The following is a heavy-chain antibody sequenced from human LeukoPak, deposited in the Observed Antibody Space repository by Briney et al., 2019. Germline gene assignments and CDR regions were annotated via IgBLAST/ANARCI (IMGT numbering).Heavy chain of an antibody. J-gene: IGHJ6*03. Sequence: GGSLRLSCAASGFTFSDYYMSWIRQAPGKGLEWVSYISSSGSTIYYADSMKGRFTISRDNAKNSLYLQMNSQRAEDTAVYYCARMREDIVVVPAALAYYYYMDVWGKGTTVTVSS. CDR3: ARMREDIVVVPAALAYYYYMDV. V-gene: IGHV3-11*01. CDR2: ISSSGSTI. CDR1: GFTFSDYY. D-gene: IGHD2-2*01.